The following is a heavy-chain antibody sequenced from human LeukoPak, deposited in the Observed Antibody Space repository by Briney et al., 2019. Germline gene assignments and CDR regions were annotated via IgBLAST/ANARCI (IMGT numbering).Heavy chain of an antibody. Sequence: SETLSLTCTVSGGSISSYYWSWIRQPPGKGLEWIGYIYTSGSTNYNPSLKSRVTISVDTSKNQFSLKLNSVTAADTVVYYCARSPVVSSPFDLWGRGTLVTVSS. CDR1: GGSISSYY. CDR2: IYTSGST. D-gene: IGHD2-2*01. CDR3: ARSPVVSSPFDL. V-gene: IGHV4-4*09. J-gene: IGHJ2*01.